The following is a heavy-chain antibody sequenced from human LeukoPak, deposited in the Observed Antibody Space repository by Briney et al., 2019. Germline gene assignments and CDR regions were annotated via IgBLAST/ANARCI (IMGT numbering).Heavy chain of an antibody. CDR3: ARHILGYLYFDY. V-gene: IGHV4-31*03. D-gene: IGHD3-22*01. CDR2: IYYSGST. J-gene: IGHJ4*02. CDR1: GGSISSGGYY. Sequence: PSQTLSLTCTVSGGSISSGGYYWSWIRQHPGKGLEWIGYIYYSGSTYYNPSLKSRVTISVDTSKNQFSLKLSSVTAADTAVYYCARHILGYLYFDYWGQGTLVTVSS.